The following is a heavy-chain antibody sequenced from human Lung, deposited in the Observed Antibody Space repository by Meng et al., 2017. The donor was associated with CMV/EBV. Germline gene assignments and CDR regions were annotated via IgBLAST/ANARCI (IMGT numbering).Heavy chain of an antibody. J-gene: IGHJ4*02. D-gene: IGHD6-13*01. Sequence: GGSLRLSCAASGFTFSSYSMNWVRQAPGKGLEWVSSISSSSSYIYYADSVKGRFTISRDNAKNSLYLQMNSLRAEDTAVYYCARDHSTSIAAAGTVDYWGQGXLVTVSS. CDR1: GFTFSSYS. CDR3: ARDHSTSIAAAGTVDY. V-gene: IGHV3-21*01. CDR2: ISSSSSYI.